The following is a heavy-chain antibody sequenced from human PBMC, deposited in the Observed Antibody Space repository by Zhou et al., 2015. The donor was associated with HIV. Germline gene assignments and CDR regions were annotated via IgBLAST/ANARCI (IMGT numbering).Heavy chain of an antibody. J-gene: IGHJ4*02. CDR1: GYAFTYYA. V-gene: IGHV1-18*01. D-gene: IGHD3-22*01. CDR3: ATDDIGGYHSFNY. CDR2: INADNGKT. Sequence: QVQVVQSGDEVKKPGASVKVSCKTSGYAFTYYAISWVRQAPGQGLEWMGWINADNGKTNYAQKFQGRVTLTTDRSTRTAYMELRTLRSDDAAIYYCATDDIGGYHSFNYWGQGTLVSVSS.